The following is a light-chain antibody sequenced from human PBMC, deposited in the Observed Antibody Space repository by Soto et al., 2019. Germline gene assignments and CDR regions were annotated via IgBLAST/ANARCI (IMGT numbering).Light chain of an antibody. CDR1: SSNVGGNP. J-gene: IGLJ1*01. Sequence: QSALTQPPSASGTPGQRVTISCSGSSSNVGGNPVNWYQHVPTTAPKLLIYTNTQRPSGVPDRFSGSKSGTSPSLAISGLQSEDEADYYCASWDDSLNGPVFGTGTKVTVL. CDR2: TNT. CDR3: ASWDDSLNGPV. V-gene: IGLV1-44*01.